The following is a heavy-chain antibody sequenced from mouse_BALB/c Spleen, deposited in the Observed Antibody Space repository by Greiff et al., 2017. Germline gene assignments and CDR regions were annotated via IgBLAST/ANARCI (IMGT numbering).Heavy chain of an antibody. CDR3: SGGYDRGIYAMDY. Sequence: QVPLQQPGAELVKPGASVKMSFKASGYTFPSHWVNWVKQRPGQGLEWIGDIYPGRGITNYNEKFKSKATLTLDTSSSTAYMQLSSLTSEDSAVYYCSGGYDRGIYAMDYWGQGTSVTVSS. J-gene: IGHJ4*01. D-gene: IGHD2-14*01. CDR2: IYPGRGIT. V-gene: IGHV1-55*01. CDR1: GYTFPSHW.